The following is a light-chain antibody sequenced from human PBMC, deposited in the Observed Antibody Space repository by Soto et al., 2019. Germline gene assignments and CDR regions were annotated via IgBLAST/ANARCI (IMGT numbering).Light chain of an antibody. V-gene: IGKV1-39*01. Sequence: DVQMTQSPASLSASVGDRVTITCRASQSISSFSNWYQQSPGKAPKLLIYAASSLQSGVSSRLSGSGSGTTFTLTISRLEPEDLATYYCQQSYSPPYTFGQGTKLEI. J-gene: IGKJ2*01. CDR1: QSISSF. CDR2: AAS. CDR3: QQSYSPPYT.